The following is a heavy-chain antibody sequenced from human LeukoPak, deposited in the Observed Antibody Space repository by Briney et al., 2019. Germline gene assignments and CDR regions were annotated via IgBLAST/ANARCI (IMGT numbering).Heavy chain of an antibody. Sequence: SETLSLTCAVYGGSFSGYYWSWIRQPPGKGLEWIGEINHSGSTNYNPSLKSRVTISVDTSKNQFSLKLSSVTAADTAVYYCVRDQGHFEVDYWGQGTLVTVSS. CDR1: GGSFSGYY. D-gene: IGHD2/OR15-2a*01. J-gene: IGHJ4*02. CDR2: INHSGST. CDR3: VRDQGHFEVDY. V-gene: IGHV4-34*01.